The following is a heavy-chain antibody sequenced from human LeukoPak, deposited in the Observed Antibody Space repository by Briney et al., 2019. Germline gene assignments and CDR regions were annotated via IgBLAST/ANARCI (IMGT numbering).Heavy chain of an antibody. Sequence: ASVKVSCKASGYTFTSYGISWARQAPGQGLEWMGWISAYNGNTNYAQKLQGRVTMTTDTSTSTAYMELRSLRSDDTAVYYCASDKRDFYYGSGNLFDYWGQGTLVTVSS. CDR2: ISAYNGNT. CDR3: ASDKRDFYYGSGNLFDY. CDR1: GYTFTSYG. D-gene: IGHD3-10*01. V-gene: IGHV1-18*01. J-gene: IGHJ4*02.